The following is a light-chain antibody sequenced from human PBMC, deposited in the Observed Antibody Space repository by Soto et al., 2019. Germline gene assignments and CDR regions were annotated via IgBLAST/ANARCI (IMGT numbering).Light chain of an antibody. J-gene: IGKJ5*01. V-gene: IGKV1-9*01. CDR2: AAS. Sequence: DIQITQSPASLSASGVDRVTITCRASQNIRNYLNWYQQKPGKAPKLLVYAASTLQTGVPSRFSGSGSGTEFTLTISSLQPEDFATYHCQQLTSYPRSTFGQGTRLEIK. CDR3: QQLTSYPRST. CDR1: QNIRNY.